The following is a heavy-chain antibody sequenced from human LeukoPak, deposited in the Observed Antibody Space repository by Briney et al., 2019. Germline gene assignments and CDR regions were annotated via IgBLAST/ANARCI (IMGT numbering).Heavy chain of an antibody. CDR1: GDSITSGRYY. CDR2: IFPSGST. Sequence: SETLSLTCTVSGDSITSGRYYWTWIRQPAGKGLEWIGCIFPSGSTNYNSSLKSRVTISVDTSKNQFSLKVSSVTAADTAVYYCARETSQKGAHYMDVWGKGTTVTISS. CDR3: ARETSQKGAHYMDV. D-gene: IGHD3-16*01. V-gene: IGHV4-61*02. J-gene: IGHJ6*03.